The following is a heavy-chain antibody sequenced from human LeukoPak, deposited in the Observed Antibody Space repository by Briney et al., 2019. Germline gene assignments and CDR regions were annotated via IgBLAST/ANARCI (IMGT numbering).Heavy chain of an antibody. Sequence: RPSETLSLTCSVSGGSISSSSYYWGWIRQPPGKGLEWIGSIYYSGSTYYNPSLKSRVTISVDTSKNQFSLKLSSVTAADTAVYYCAEEGGDYWGQGTLVTVSS. D-gene: IGHD3-16*01. CDR1: GGSISSSSYY. CDR2: IYYSGST. J-gene: IGHJ4*02. V-gene: IGHV4-39*01. CDR3: AEEGGDY.